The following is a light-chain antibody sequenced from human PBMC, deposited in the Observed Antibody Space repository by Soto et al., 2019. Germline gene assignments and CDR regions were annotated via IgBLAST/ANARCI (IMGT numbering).Light chain of an antibody. Sequence: EIVLTQSPATLSLSPGERATLSCSASQSVSSYFAWYQQKPGQAPRLLIYDASNRATGIPARFSGSGSGTDFTLTISSLEPEDFAFYYCQQRGNWPLTFGQGTKVEIK. V-gene: IGKV3-11*01. J-gene: IGKJ1*01. CDR3: QQRGNWPLT. CDR2: DAS. CDR1: QSVSSY.